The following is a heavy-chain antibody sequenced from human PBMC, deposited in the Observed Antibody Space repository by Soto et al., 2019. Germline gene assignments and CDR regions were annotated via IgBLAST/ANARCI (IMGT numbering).Heavy chain of an antibody. CDR1: GFTFDDYA. V-gene: IGHV3-9*01. Sequence: GGSLRLSCAASGFTFDDYAMHWVRQAPGKGLEWVSGISWNSGSIGYADSVKGRFTISRDNAKTSLYLQMNSLRAEDTALYYCAKGRFLEWLLSPFDYWGQGTLVTVSS. J-gene: IGHJ4*02. D-gene: IGHD3-3*01. CDR3: AKGRFLEWLLSPFDY. CDR2: ISWNSGSI.